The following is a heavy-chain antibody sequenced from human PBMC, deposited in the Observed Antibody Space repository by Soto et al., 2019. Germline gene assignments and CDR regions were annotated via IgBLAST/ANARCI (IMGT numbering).Heavy chain of an antibody. D-gene: IGHD1-26*01. CDR2: IKSNSDGGTT. CDR3: TTDLRWEFANSN. J-gene: IGHJ4*02. CDR1: GFTFNNAW. Sequence: GGSLRLSCAASGFTFNNAWMSWVRQTPGKGLEWVGRIKSNSDGGTTDYAAPVKGRFTISRDDSKNTLYLQMNSLETEDTAVYYCTTDLRWEFANSNWGQGTLVTVS. V-gene: IGHV3-15*01.